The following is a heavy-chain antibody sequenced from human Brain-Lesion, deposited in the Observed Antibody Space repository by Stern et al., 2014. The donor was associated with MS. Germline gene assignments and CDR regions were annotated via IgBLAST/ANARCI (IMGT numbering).Heavy chain of an antibody. Sequence: VQLVESGGTLVKPGGSLRLPCAASGFIFSDYYMNWIRPAPGQGLEWVSYISTTASNIYYADSGKGRFTISRDNTKNSLFLLMSSLRAEDTAVYYCAISSSRYYFDSWGLGTLVTVSS. CDR2: ISTTASNI. J-gene: IGHJ4*02. CDR3: AISSSRYYFDS. CDR1: GFIFSDYY. D-gene: IGHD2-2*01. V-gene: IGHV3-11*01.